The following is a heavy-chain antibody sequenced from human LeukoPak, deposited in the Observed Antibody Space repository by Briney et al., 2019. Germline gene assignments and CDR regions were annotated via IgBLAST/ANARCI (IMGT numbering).Heavy chain of an antibody. J-gene: IGHJ4*02. CDR2: ISSSGGLA. D-gene: IGHD3-22*01. CDR3: AKAGSSGYRYYFDY. V-gene: IGHV3-23*01. Sequence: GGALELSCGASGFTFSSYSISWVRQAPGKGLELVSAISSSGGLAYYADSVKGRFTMSRDNSENTLFLQMNSLRADDTALYYCAKAGSSGYRYYFDYWGQGILVTVSS. CDR1: GFTFSSYS.